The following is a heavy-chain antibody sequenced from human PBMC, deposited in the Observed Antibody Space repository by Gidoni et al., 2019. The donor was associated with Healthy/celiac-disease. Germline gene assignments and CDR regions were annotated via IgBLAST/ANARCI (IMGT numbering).Heavy chain of an antibody. CDR2: IYSGGST. Sequence: EVQLVESGGGLIQPGGSLRLSCAASGFPVSSNYMSWVRQAPGKGLEWVSVIYSGGSTYYADSVKGRFTISRDNSKNTLYLQMNSLRAEDTAVYYCARDNLVDSSGYSFDYWGQGTLVTVSS. CDR3: ARDNLVDSSGYSFDY. D-gene: IGHD3-22*01. J-gene: IGHJ4*02. CDR1: GFPVSSNY. V-gene: IGHV3-53*01.